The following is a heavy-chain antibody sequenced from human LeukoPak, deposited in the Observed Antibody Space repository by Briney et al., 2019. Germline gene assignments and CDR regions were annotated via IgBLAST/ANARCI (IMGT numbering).Heavy chain of an antibody. CDR1: GGSISSSTYY. CDR3: AREANGDYYFDY. CDR2: IYYSGST. Sequence: SETLSLTCTVSGGSISSSTYYWGWIRQPPGKGLEWIGYIYYSGSTYYNPSLKSRVTISVDTSKNQFSLKLSSVTAADTAVYYCAREANGDYYFDYWGQGTLVTVSS. J-gene: IGHJ4*02. D-gene: IGHD4-17*01. V-gene: IGHV4-31*03.